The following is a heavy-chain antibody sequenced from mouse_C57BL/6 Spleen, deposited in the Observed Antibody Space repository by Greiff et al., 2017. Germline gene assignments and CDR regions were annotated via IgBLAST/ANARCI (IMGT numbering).Heavy chain of an antibody. J-gene: IGHJ3*01. CDR2: IWSGGST. CDR1: GFSLTSYG. D-gene: IGHD2-3*01. Sequence: QVQLQQSGPGLVQPSQSLSITCTVSGFSLTSYGVHWVRQSPGKGLEWLGVIWSGGSTDDNAAFISRLSISKDNSKSQVFFKMNSLQADDTAIYYCARGDDGYYTWFAYWGQGTLVTVSA. CDR3: ARGDDGYYTWFAY. V-gene: IGHV2-2*01.